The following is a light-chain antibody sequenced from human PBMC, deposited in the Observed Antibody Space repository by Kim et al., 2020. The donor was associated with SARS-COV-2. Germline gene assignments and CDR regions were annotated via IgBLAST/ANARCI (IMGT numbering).Light chain of an antibody. CDR3: RQYGSSPYT. CDR1: QTITATY. CDR2: DAS. J-gene: IGKJ2*01. V-gene: IGKV3-20*01. Sequence: EIVLTQSPGTLSLSPGERATLSCRASQTITATYLAWYRQKPGQAPNLLIYDASTRATGVPDRFSGGRSGTDFTLTITRLEPEDFGVYYCRQYGSSPYTFGQGTKLEI.